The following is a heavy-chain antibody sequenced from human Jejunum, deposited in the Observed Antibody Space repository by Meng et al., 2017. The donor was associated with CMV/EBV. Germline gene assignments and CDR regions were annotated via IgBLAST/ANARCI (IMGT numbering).Heavy chain of an antibody. J-gene: IGHJ4*02. V-gene: IGHV3-43D*03. CDR1: GFTFDEFP. CDR2: ISWSGAAT. CDR3: AKDRNAGWNGGLDH. D-gene: IGHD1-1*01. Sequence: SGFTFDEFPMHWVRQAPGKGLEWVSLISWSGAATYYADSVKGRFTISRDNRKKSLYLQMNSLRPEDTAVYYCAKDRNAGWNGGLDHWGQGTLVTVSS.